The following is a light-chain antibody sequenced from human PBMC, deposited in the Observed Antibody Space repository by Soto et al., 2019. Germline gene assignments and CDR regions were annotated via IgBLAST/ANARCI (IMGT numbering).Light chain of an antibody. V-gene: IGKV1-39*01. CDR1: QSISSY. J-gene: IGKJ4*01. CDR2: AAS. CDR3: QQANSFPLT. Sequence: DIQMTQSPSSLSASVGDRVTITCRASQSISSYLNWYQQKPGKAPKLLIHAASSLLLGVPSRFSGSGSGTDFTLTISSLQPEDFATYYCQQANSFPLTFGGGTKVDIK.